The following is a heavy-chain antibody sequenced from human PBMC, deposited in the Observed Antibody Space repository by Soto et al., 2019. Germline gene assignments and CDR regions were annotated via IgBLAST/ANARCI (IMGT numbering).Heavy chain of an antibody. V-gene: IGHV4-4*07. CDR3: AREVWVAGLLYYFDF. D-gene: IGHD6-19*01. CDR1: DGSISGNF. CDR2: ISSNGNT. Sequence: PSETLSLTCTVSDGSISGNFLTWIRQPAGKGLEWIGRISSNGNTDYNPSLKSRVTMPIDTSKNHFSLDLISVTASDTAIYYCAREVWVAGLLYYFDFWGQGTLVTVYS. J-gene: IGHJ4*02.